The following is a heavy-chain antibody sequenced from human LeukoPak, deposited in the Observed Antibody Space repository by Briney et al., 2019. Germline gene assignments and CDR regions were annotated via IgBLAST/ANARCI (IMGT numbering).Heavy chain of an antibody. CDR3: ASPVAVAGRNAFDI. Sequence: PSETLSLTCTVSGGSIRSTTHYWSWIRQPPGKGLEWIGYIYHSGTTDYNPSLRSRVTISVDTSKNQFSLKLSSVTAADTAVYYCASPVAVAGRNAFDIWGQGTMVTVSS. J-gene: IGHJ3*02. D-gene: IGHD6-19*01. CDR2: IYHSGTT. CDR1: GGSIRSTTHY. V-gene: IGHV4-61*01.